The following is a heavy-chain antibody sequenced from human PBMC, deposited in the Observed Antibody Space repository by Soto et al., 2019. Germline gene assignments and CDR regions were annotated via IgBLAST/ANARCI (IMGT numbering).Heavy chain of an antibody. CDR2: VSGSGVTT. CDR3: AKHLHYGILTGIECFQY. J-gene: IGHJ1*01. D-gene: IGHD3-9*01. V-gene: IGHV3-23*01. Sequence: EVRLLESGGGLVQPGGSLRLSCAASGFTFNTYAMNWVRQAPGKGLEWVSAVSGSGVTTYYADSVKGRFTISRDNSKNSPYVQMNSLRTEDTAVYYFAKHLHYGILTGIECFQYWGQGTRVTVSS. CDR1: GFTFNTYA.